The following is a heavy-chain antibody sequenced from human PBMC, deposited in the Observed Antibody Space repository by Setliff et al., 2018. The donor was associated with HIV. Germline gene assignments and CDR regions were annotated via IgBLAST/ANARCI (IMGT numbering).Heavy chain of an antibody. J-gene: IGHJ4*02. Sequence: ASVKVSCKSSGYIFTTHYIHWVRQAPGQGIEWMGMSNPSSRTTIYAQKFRGRMTLTKDKSTTTDYMELSSLRSDDTAVYYCARGGRVDESRGYYYPLMYWGQGPLVTVSS. CDR3: ARGGRVDESRGYYYPLMY. D-gene: IGHD3-22*01. V-gene: IGHV1-46*01. CDR1: GYIFTTHY. CDR2: SNPSSRTT.